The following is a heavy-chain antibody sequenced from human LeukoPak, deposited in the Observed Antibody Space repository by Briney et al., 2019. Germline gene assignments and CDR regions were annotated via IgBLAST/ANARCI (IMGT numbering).Heavy chain of an antibody. V-gene: IGHV1-69*13. CDR3: ARGYIVVVPGAMDYYGMNV. CDR1: GGTFMNYG. D-gene: IGHD2-2*01. Sequence: ASVKVSCKASGGTFMNYGVSWVRQAPGQGLEWMGGIIPLFGTANYAQKSQDRVTITADEYRSIVYMEVSSLRSEDTAVYYCARGYIVVVPGAMDYYGMNVWGQGTTVTVSS. CDR2: IIPLFGTA. J-gene: IGHJ6*02.